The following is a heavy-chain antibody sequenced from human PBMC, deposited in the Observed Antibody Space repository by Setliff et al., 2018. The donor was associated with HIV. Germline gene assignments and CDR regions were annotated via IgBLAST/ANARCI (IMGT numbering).Heavy chain of an antibody. D-gene: IGHD3-10*01. J-gene: IGHJ4*02. CDR2: FDPDDGET. V-gene: IGHV1-24*01. CDR1: GYTLTRLS. CDR3: ASDFYDMGRWFVELRPFDY. Sequence: ASVKVSCKVSGYTLTRLSIRWVRQGPGKGLEWMGGFDPDDGETIYAQKFQGRVTMTEDTSIDTAYMRMSSLRSDDTAVYYCASDFYDMGRWFVELRPFDYWGQGTLVNVSS.